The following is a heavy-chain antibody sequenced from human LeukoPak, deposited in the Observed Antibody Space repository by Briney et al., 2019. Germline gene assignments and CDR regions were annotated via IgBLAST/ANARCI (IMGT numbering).Heavy chain of an antibody. Sequence: SETLSLTCTVSGYSISTDDYYWSWIRQPPGNGLEWIGYIYYTGSTHYNPSLKSRVTISVDTSKNQFSLMLNSVTTADTAVYYCARDGYTYFTDYWGEGTLVTVSS. J-gene: IGHJ4*02. V-gene: IGHV4-30-4*01. CDR2: IYYTGST. CDR1: GYSISTDDYY. CDR3: ARDGYTYFTDY. D-gene: IGHD2-2*02.